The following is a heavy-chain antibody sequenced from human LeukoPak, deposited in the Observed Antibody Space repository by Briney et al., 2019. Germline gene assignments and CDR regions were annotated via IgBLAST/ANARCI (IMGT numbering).Heavy chain of an antibody. CDR3: ARDTRTVTNWGYYYYYYMDV. CDR2: IKQHGSEK. D-gene: IGHD4-17*01. CDR1: GFTFSSYW. V-gene: IGHV3-7*01. Sequence: GGSLRLSCAASGFTFSSYWMSWVRQAPGKGLECVANIKQHGSEKYYVDSVKGRFTISRDNAKNSLYLQMNSLRAEDTAVYYCARDTRTVTNWGYYYYYYMDVWGKGTTVTVSS. J-gene: IGHJ6*03.